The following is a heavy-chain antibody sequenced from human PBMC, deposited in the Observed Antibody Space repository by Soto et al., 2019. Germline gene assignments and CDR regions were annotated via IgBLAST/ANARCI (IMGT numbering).Heavy chain of an antibody. J-gene: IGHJ4*02. Sequence: QVQLVESGGGVVQPGRSLRLSCAASGFTFSSYGMHWVRQAPGKGLERVAVIWYDGSNKYYADSVKGRFTISRDNSKNTLYLQMNSLRAEDTAVYYCARETGDCTNGVCYQEMDYWGQGTLVTVSS. CDR3: ARETGDCTNGVCYQEMDY. CDR2: IWYDGSNK. D-gene: IGHD2-8*01. CDR1: GFTFSSYG. V-gene: IGHV3-33*01.